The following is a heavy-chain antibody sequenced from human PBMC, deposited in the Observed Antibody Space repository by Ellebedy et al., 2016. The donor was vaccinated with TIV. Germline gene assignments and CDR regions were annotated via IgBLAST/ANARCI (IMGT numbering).Heavy chain of an antibody. Sequence: SGPTLVKPTQTLTLTCTFSGFSLSTGGVGVGWIRQPPGKALEWLALIYWNDDDRYSPSLKTRLTITKDTSKNQVVLTMTNTDPVDSATYYCAHRPAYHFGAPFFDYWGQGALVTVSS. D-gene: IGHD3-3*01. CDR2: IYWNDDD. J-gene: IGHJ4*02. CDR1: GFSLSTGGVG. V-gene: IGHV2-5*01. CDR3: AHRPAYHFGAPFFDY.